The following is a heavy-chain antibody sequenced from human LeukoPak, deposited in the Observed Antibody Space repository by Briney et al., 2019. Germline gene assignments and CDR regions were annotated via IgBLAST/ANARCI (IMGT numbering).Heavy chain of an antibody. CDR3: AREYCSGGSCHLDY. J-gene: IGHJ4*02. D-gene: IGHD2-15*01. Sequence: PGGSLRLPCAASGFTFSSYGMHWVRQAPGKGLEWVAVIWYDGSNKYYADSVKGRFTISRDNSKNTLYLQMNSLRAEDTAVYYCAREYCSGGSCHLDYWGQGTLVTVSS. CDR2: IWYDGSNK. V-gene: IGHV3-33*01. CDR1: GFTFSSYG.